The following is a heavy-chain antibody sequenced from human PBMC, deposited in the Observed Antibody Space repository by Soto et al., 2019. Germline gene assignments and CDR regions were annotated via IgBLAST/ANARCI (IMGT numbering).Heavy chain of an antibody. D-gene: IGHD1-26*01. J-gene: IGHJ5*02. CDR3: ARDRESAGDWFDP. Sequence: GGSLRLSCAASGFTLSNYEMNWVRQAPGKGLEWVSDISSSGSSKSYADSVRGRFTVSRDNAENSLYLQMSGLRVEDTAVYYCARDRESAGDWFDPWGQGTPVTVTA. V-gene: IGHV3-48*03. CDR2: ISSSGSSK. CDR1: GFTLSNYE.